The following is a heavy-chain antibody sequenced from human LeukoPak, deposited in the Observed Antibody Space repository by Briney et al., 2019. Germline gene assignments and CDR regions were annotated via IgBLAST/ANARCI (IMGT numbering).Heavy chain of an antibody. J-gene: IGHJ4*02. Sequence: PGRSLRLSCAASGFTFSSYGMHWVRQAPGKGLEWVAVIWYDGSNKYYADSVKGRFTISGDNSKNTLYLQMNSLRAEDTAVYYCARWGTAAGQPFDYWGQGTLVTVSS. D-gene: IGHD6-19*01. CDR3: ARWGTAAGQPFDY. CDR1: GFTFSSYG. V-gene: IGHV3-33*01. CDR2: IWYDGSNK.